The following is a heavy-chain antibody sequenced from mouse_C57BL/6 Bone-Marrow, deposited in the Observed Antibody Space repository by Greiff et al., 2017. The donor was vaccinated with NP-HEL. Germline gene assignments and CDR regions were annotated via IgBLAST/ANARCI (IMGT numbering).Heavy chain of an antibody. J-gene: IGHJ3*01. D-gene: IGHD2-12*01. V-gene: IGHV14-4*01. Sequence: EVKLQESGAELVRPGASVKLSCTASGFNIKDDYMHWVKQRPEQGLEWIGWIDPENGDTEYASKFQGKATITADTSSNTAYLQLSSLTSEDTAVYYCTTTLLYEGFAYWGQGTLVTVSA. CDR3: TTTLLYEGFAY. CDR2: IDPENGDT. CDR1: GFNIKDDY.